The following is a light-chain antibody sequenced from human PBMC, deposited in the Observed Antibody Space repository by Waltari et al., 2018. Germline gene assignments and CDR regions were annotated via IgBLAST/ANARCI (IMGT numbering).Light chain of an antibody. CDR2: GNN. V-gene: IGLV1-40*01. CDR3: QSFDIRLSGGVV. Sequence: QSVLTQPPSMSGAPGQRVTISCTGSSSNIGAGHDVHWYQVFPGTAPKLLIYGNNKRPSGVPSQFSGAKSDTSASLAIGGLQAEDEADYYCQSFDIRLSGGVVFGGGTKVTVL. CDR1: SSNIGAGHD. J-gene: IGLJ3*02.